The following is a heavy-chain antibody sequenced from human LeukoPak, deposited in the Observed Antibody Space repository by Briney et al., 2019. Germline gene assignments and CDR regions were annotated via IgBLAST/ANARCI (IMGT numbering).Heavy chain of an antibody. D-gene: IGHD6-13*01. V-gene: IGHV1-8*03. J-gene: IGHJ3*02. CDR2: MNPNSGNT. CDR3: ARGGSSSWTPAFDI. Sequence: ASVKVSCKASGYTFTSYDINWVRQATGQGLEWMGWMNPNSGNTGYAQKFQGRVTITRNTSISTAYMELSSLRSEDTAVYYCARGGSSSWTPAFDIWGQGTMVTVSS. CDR1: GYTFTSYD.